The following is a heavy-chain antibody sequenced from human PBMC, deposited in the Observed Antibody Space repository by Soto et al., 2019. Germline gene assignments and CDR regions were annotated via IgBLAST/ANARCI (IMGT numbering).Heavy chain of an antibody. CDR3: ARDRDSGYSYANFDY. D-gene: IGHD5-18*01. V-gene: IGHV3-21*01. Sequence: GGSLRLSCAASGFTFSSYSMNWVRQAPGKGLEWVSSISSSSSYIYYADSVKGRFTISRDNAKNSLYLQMNSLRAEDTAVYYCARDRDSGYSYANFDYWGQGTLVTVSS. J-gene: IGHJ4*02. CDR2: ISSSSSYI. CDR1: GFTFSSYS.